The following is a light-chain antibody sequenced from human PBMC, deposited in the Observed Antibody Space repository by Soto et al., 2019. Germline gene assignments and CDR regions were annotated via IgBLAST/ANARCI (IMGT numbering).Light chain of an antibody. CDR3: QKYADWPKT. CDR2: AES. CDR1: QSVLYNSNNKNY. J-gene: IGKJ1*01. Sequence: DIVMTQSPDSLAVSLCERATINCKSSQSVLYNSNNKNYLAWYQQKPGQAPSILIYAESTRAAGVPDRFSGSGSGTELNLTISRLQSEDFAVYFCQKYADWPKTFGQGTKVDIK. V-gene: IGKV4-1*01.